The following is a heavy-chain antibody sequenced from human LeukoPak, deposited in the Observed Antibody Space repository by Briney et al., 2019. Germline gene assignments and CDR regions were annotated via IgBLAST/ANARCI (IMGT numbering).Heavy chain of an antibody. D-gene: IGHD6-13*01. Sequence: SETLSLTCTVSGFSISIGYYWGWIRQPPGKGLEWIGSIYQSGSTYYNPSLKSRVTISVDTSKNQFSLKLSSVTAADTAVYYCARELYSSSWYYYYYYGMDVWGQGTTVTVSS. CDR2: IYQSGST. J-gene: IGHJ6*02. CDR1: GFSISIGYY. CDR3: ARELYSSSWYYYYYYGMDV. V-gene: IGHV4-38-2*02.